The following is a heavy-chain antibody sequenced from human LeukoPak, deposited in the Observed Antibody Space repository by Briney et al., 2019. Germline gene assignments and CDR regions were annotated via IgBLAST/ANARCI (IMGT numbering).Heavy chain of an antibody. Sequence: GGSLRLSCAASGFTVSSNYMSWVRQAPGKGLEGVSVIYSGGSTYYADSVKGRFTISRDNSKNTLYLQMNSLRAEDTAVYYCARNQGNCSGGSCYRHAFDIWGQGTMVTVSS. J-gene: IGHJ3*02. D-gene: IGHD2-15*01. V-gene: IGHV3-53*01. CDR3: ARNQGNCSGGSCYRHAFDI. CDR1: GFTVSSNY. CDR2: IYSGGST.